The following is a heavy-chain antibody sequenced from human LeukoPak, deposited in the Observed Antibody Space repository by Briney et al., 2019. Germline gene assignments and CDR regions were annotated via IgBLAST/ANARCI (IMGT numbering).Heavy chain of an antibody. CDR1: GFTFSSYW. D-gene: IGHD6-19*01. Sequence: PGGSLRLSCAASGFTFSSYWMHWVRRAPGKGLVWVSRINSDGSSTSYADSVKGRFTISRDDAKNTLYLQMNSLRGEDTAVYYCARALAVAGTGGFDPWGQGTLVTVSS. CDR3: ARALAVAGTGGFDP. V-gene: IGHV3-74*01. J-gene: IGHJ5*02. CDR2: INSDGSST.